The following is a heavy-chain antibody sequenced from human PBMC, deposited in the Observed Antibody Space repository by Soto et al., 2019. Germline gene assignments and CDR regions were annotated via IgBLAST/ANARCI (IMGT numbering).Heavy chain of an antibody. V-gene: IGHV1-2*04. CDR3: ARTGAAATDPYYYYGMDV. CDR2: INPNSGGT. Sequence: ASVKVSCKASGYTFTGYYMHWVRQAPGQGLEWMGWINPNSGGTNYAQKFQGWVTMTRDTSISTAYMELSRLRSDDTAVYYCARTGAAATDPYYYYGMDVWGQGNTVNVSS. J-gene: IGHJ6*02. D-gene: IGHD2-15*01. CDR1: GYTFTGYY.